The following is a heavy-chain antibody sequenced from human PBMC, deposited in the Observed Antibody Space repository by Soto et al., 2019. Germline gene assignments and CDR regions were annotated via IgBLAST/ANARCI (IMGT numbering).Heavy chain of an antibody. J-gene: IGHJ4*02. CDR1: GFTFNNFA. CDR3: ARCPGEKCARNTIFGVVGEGFDY. D-gene: IGHD3-3*01. V-gene: IGHV3-23*01. CDR2: ISDGGGST. Sequence: EVQLLESGGGLVQPGGSLRLSCAASGFTFNNFAMSWVRQAPGKGLEWVSSISDGGGSTYYGDAVKGLFTISRDNSKKTLYLQMNSLRAEDTAVYYCARCPGEKCARNTIFGVVGEGFDYWGQGTLVTVSS.